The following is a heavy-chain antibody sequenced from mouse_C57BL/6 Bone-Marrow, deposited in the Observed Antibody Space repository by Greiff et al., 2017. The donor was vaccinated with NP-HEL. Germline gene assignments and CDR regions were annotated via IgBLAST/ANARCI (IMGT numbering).Heavy chain of an antibody. CDR3: ARAHSSGYAMDY. J-gene: IGHJ4*01. CDR1: GFSINSDCY. CDR2: TFYSGIT. D-gene: IGHD3-2*02. V-gene: IGHV3-3*01. Sequence: EVKLEESGPSLVRPSQTLSLTCTVTGFSINSDCYWIWIRQFPGNKLEYIGYTFYSGITYYNPSLASRTYITRDPSKNQFSLKLSSVTTEDTATYYCARAHSSGYAMDYWGQGTSVTVSS.